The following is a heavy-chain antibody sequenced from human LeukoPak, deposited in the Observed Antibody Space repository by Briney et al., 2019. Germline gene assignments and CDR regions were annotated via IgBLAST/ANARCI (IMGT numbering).Heavy chain of an antibody. J-gene: IGHJ3*02. CDR2: IYYSGST. CDR1: GGSISSSSYY. CDR3: VYSSDWYEIDAFDI. Sequence: SETLSLTCTVSGGSISSSSYYWGWIRQPPGKGLEWIGSIYYSGSTYYNPSLKSRVTISVDTSKNQFSLKLSSVTAADTAVYYCVYSSDWYEIDAFDIWGQGTMNTVSS. D-gene: IGHD6-19*01. V-gene: IGHV4-39*01.